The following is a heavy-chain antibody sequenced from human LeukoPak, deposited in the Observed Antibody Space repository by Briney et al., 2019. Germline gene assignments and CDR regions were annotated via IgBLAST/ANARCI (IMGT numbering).Heavy chain of an antibody. CDR1: GFTFSSYA. J-gene: IGHJ4*02. CDR3: AKDKADYFDY. V-gene: IGHV3-23*01. CDR2: ISGSGGST. D-gene: IGHD6-19*01. Sequence: SGGSLRLSCAASGFTFSSYAMSWVRQAPGKGLEWVPAISGSGGSTYYADSVKGRFTISRDNSKNTLYLQMNSLRAEDTAVYYCAKDKADYFDYWGQGTLVTVSS.